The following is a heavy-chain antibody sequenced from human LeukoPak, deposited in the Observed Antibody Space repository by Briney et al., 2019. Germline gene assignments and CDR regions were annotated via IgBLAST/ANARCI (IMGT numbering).Heavy chain of an antibody. CDR1: GYTFTDYS. V-gene: IGHV1-2*06. D-gene: IGHD3-10*01. CDR2: INPYSGGT. J-gene: IGHJ3*02. Sequence: ASVKVSCKASGYTFTDYSMYWVRQVPGQGLEWMGRINPYSGGTNYAQKFQGRVTMTRDTSISTAYMDLSSLRSDDTAVYYCAREGSAGDGAFGIWGQGTVVTVSS. CDR3: AREGSAGDGAFGI.